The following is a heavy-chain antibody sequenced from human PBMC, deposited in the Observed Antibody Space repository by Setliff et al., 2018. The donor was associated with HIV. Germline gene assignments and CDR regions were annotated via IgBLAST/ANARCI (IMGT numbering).Heavy chain of an antibody. CDR1: GYTLTEVS. CDR3: ARDLYTSGWPNWFDP. V-gene: IGHV1-24*01. D-gene: IGHD6-19*01. Sequence: ASVKVSCKVSGYTLTEVSMHWVRQAPGRGLEWMGYFDPQDGKTIYAQELQGRVTMTTDRSTKTAYLDLGSLRPDDTAVYYCARDLYTSGWPNWFDPWGPGTLVTVSS. J-gene: IGHJ5*02. CDR2: FDPQDGKT.